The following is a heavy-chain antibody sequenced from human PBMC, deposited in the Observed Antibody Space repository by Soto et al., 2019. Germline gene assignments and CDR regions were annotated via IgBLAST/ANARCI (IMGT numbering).Heavy chain of an antibody. Sequence: EVNLEESGGGLVKPGGSLRLSCVGSGFTFSNYSMNWVRQAPGKGLEWVSSISASSSFTSHADSVRGRFIVSRDNVRNSMYLQMDSMRVEDTEMYYCARESCTLQGFHDCSYVDVWGKGPAVTVAS. CDR2: ISASSSFT. J-gene: IGHJ6*04. CDR1: GFTFSNYS. D-gene: IGHD2-21*02. CDR3: ARESCTLQGFHDCSYVDV. V-gene: IGHV3-21*01.